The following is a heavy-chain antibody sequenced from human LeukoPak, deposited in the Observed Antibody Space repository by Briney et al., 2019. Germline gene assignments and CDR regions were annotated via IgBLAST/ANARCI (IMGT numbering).Heavy chain of an antibody. CDR1: GFTFSSYA. D-gene: IGHD2-15*01. V-gene: IGHV3-64D*06. CDR2: ISSNGGST. J-gene: IGHJ5*02. CDR3: VKDLRHCSGGSCSNWFDP. Sequence: GGSLRLSCSASGFTFSSYAMHWVRQAPGKGLEYVSAISSNGGSTYYADSVKGRFTISRDNSKNTLYLQMSSLRAEDTAVYYCVKDLRHCSGGSCSNWFDPWGQGTLVTVSS.